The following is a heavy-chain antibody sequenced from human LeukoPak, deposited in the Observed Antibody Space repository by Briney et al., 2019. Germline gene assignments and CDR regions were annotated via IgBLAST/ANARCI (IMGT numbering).Heavy chain of an antibody. Sequence: GESLQISCRGSGYTFTNYWIGWVRQMPGKGLEWMGIIFPGDSDTRYSPSFLGQVTISADKSISTVYLQWSSLKASDTAMYYCARLPGYCSGASCYFDYWGQGTLVTVSS. D-gene: IGHD2-15*01. CDR2: IFPGDSDT. J-gene: IGHJ4*02. CDR1: GYTFTNYW. CDR3: ARLPGYCSGASCYFDY. V-gene: IGHV5-51*01.